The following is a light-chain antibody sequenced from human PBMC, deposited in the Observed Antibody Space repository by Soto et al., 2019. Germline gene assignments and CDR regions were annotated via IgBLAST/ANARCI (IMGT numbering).Light chain of an antibody. J-gene: IGKJ4*02. CDR2: GAS. CDR1: QSVSSSY. Sequence: EIVLTQSPGTLSLSPGERATLSCRASQSVSSSYLAWYQQKPGQAPRLLIYGASSSATGIPDRFRGSGSGTDFSLTISRLEPEDCAVYYCQQYGTSPITFGGGTKVEIK. CDR3: QQYGTSPIT. V-gene: IGKV3-20*01.